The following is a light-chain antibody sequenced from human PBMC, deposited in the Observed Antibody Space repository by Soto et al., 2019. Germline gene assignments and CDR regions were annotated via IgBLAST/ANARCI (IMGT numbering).Light chain of an antibody. CDR3: QQYGSSPMT. J-gene: IGKJ1*01. Sequence: EMGLTQSPGTLSLSPGERATLSCRASQSVSSSYLAWYQQKPGQAPRLLIYGASSRATGIPDRFSGSGSGTDFTLTISRLEPEDFAVYYCQQYGSSPMTFGQGTKV. CDR2: GAS. CDR1: QSVSSSY. V-gene: IGKV3-20*01.